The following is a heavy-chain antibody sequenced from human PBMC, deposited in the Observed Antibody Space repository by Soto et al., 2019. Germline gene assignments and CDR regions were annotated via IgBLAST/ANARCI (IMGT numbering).Heavy chain of an antibody. CDR2: IKQDGSEK. J-gene: IGHJ4*02. Sequence: GGSLRLSCAASGFTFSSYWMSWVRQAPGKGLEWVANIKQDGSEKYYVDSVKGRFTISRDNAKNSLYLQMNSLRAEDTAVYYCYGSGSYYPFDYWGQGTLVTSPQ. CDR3: YGSGSYYPFDY. CDR1: GFTFSSYW. D-gene: IGHD3-10*01. V-gene: IGHV3-7*01.